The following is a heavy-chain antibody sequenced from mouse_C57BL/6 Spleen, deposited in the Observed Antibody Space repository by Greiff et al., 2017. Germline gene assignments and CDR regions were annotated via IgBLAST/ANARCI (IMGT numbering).Heavy chain of an antibody. CDR2: IYPGSGNT. Sequence: QVQLQQSGAELVRPGASVKLSCKASGYTFTDYYINWVKQRPGQGLEWIARIYPGSGNTYYNEKLKGKATLTAEKSSISAYMQLSSRTSEDSAVYFCARSALYGNYVGYFDYWGQGTTLTVSS. D-gene: IGHD2-1*01. V-gene: IGHV1-76*01. J-gene: IGHJ2*01. CDR1: GYTFTDYY. CDR3: ARSALYGNYVGYFDY.